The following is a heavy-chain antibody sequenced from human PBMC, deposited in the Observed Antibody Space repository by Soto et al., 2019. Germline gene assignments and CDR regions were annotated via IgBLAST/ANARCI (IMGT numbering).Heavy chain of an antibody. Sequence: VGSLRLSCAASGFTFGDFWMNWVRQAPGKGLEWVANIKEDGSEKYFLDSVKGRFTISRDNAKNSLYLQINSLRAEDTGVYYCARDLGRTAAGYYYYDAMDVWGQGTTVTVSS. CDR1: GFTFGDFW. CDR2: IKEDGSEK. CDR3: ARDLGRTAAGYYYYDAMDV. J-gene: IGHJ6*02. D-gene: IGHD2-2*01. V-gene: IGHV3-7*01.